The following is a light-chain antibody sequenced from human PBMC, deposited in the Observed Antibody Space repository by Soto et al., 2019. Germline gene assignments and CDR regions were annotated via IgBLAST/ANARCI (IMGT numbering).Light chain of an antibody. CDR3: SSYTITSPLV. J-gene: IGLJ1*01. Sequence: QSVLTQPASVSGSPGQSITVSCTGTSSDIGVYNYVSWYQQHPGNAPKVMIYDVSNRPSGVSNRFSGSKSGNTASLTISGLQADDEADYYCSSYTITSPLVFGTGTKLTVL. CDR2: DVS. CDR1: SSDIGVYNY. V-gene: IGLV2-14*01.